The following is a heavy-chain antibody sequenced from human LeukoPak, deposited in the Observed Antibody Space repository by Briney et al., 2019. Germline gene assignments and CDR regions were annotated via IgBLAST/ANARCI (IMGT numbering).Heavy chain of an antibody. CDR2: LYHSGST. V-gene: IGHV4-39*07. J-gene: IGHJ4*02. CDR3: TRGNSIAAGAN. Sequence: SETLSLACSVSGGSSSSSNNYWGWVRLPPGKGLEWIGSLYHSGSTYNNPSLKSRVTISVDTSKKQSSLKVSSVTAADTAVYYCTRGNSIAAGANWGQGTLVTVSS. CDR1: GGSSSSSNNY. D-gene: IGHD6-13*01.